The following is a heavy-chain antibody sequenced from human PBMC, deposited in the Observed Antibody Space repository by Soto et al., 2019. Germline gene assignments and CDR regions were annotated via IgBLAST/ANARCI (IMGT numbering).Heavy chain of an antibody. V-gene: IGHV4-34*01. CDR1: GGSFSGYY. CDR3: ARVLRYCGGGSCYSGINWFDP. D-gene: IGHD2-15*01. CDR2: INHSGST. Sequence: QVQLQQWGAGLLKPSETLSLTCAVYGGSFSGYYWSWIRQPPGKGLEWIGEINHSGSTNYNPSLKSRVTISVDTSKNQFSLKLSSVTAADTAVYYCARVLRYCGGGSCYSGINWFDPWGQGTLVTVSS. J-gene: IGHJ5*02.